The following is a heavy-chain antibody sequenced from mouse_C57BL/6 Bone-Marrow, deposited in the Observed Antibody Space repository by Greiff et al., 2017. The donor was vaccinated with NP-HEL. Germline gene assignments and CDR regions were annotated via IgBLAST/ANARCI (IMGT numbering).Heavy chain of an antibody. CDR2: IDPANGNT. J-gene: IGHJ3*01. D-gene: IGHD2-3*01. CDR1: GFNIKNTY. Sequence: EVQLQQSVAELVRPGASVKLSCTASGFNIKNTYMPWVKQRPEQGLEWIGRIDPANGNTKYAPKFQGKATITADTSSNTAYLQLSSLTSEDTAIYYCARGWPYPPFAYWGQGTLVTVSA. CDR3: ARGWPYPPFAY. V-gene: IGHV14-3*01.